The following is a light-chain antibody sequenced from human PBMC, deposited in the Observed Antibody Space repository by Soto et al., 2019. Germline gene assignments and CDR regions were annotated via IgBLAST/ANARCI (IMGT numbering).Light chain of an antibody. Sequence: IPMTQSPSSLYASVRDRVTITCRASQSISTYIDWFQQKPGKAPKLLISAASTLESGVPSRFSGSGSGTDFTLTISSLQPEDFATYYCLQDYNFPWTFGQGTKVEIK. CDR2: AAS. CDR3: LQDYNFPWT. V-gene: IGKV1-6*01. J-gene: IGKJ1*01. CDR1: QSISTY.